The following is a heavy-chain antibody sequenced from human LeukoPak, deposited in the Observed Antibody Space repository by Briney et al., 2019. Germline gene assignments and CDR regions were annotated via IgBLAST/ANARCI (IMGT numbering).Heavy chain of an antibody. CDR2: ISGSGGST. V-gene: IGHV3-23*01. CDR3: AKAYDSSGYYPNYFDY. D-gene: IGHD3-22*01. Sequence: PGGSLRLSCAASGFTFSSYAMSWVRQAPGKGLEWVSAISGSGGSTYYADSVKGRFTISRDNSKNTLYLQMNSLRAEDTAVYYCAKAYDSSGYYPNYFDYWGQGTLVTVSS. CDR1: GFTFSSYA. J-gene: IGHJ4*02.